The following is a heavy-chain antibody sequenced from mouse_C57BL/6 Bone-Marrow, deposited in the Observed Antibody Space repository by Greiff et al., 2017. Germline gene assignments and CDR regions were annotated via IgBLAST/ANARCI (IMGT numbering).Heavy chain of an antibody. D-gene: IGHD1-1*01. Sequence: VQLKESGPELVKPGASVKIPCKASGYTFTDYNMDWVKQSHGQSLEWIGDINPNNGGTIYNQKFKGKATLTVAKSSSTAYMELRSLTSEDNACYYCARDYYGFDYWGQGTTLTVSS. V-gene: IGHV1-18*01. J-gene: IGHJ2*01. CDR1: GYTFTDYN. CDR3: ARDYYGFDY. CDR2: INPNNGGT.